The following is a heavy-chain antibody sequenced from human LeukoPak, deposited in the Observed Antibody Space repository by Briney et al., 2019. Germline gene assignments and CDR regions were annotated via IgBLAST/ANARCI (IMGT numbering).Heavy chain of an antibody. CDR1: GGSISSSSYY. J-gene: IGHJ2*01. CDR2: IYYSGST. V-gene: IGHV4-39*07. CDR3: ARVSVGVVISRAWYFDL. Sequence: SETLSLTCTVSGGSISSSSYYWGWIRQPPGKGLEWIGSIYYSGSTYYNPSLKSRVTISVDTSKNQFSLKLSFVTAADTAVYYCARVSVGVVISRAWYFDLWGRGTLVTVSS. D-gene: IGHD3-3*01.